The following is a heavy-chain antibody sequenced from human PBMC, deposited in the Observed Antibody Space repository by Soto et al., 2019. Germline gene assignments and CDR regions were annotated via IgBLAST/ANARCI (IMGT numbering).Heavy chain of an antibody. CDR2: IHPGDSDT. V-gene: IGHV5-51*01. J-gene: IGHJ4*02. CDR3: ARPAGQLVDGYYFDY. Sequence: GESLKISCKGSGYSFTSYWIGWVRQMPGKGLEWMGIIHPGDSDTRYSPSFQGQVTISADKSISTAYLQWSSLKASDTAMYYCARPAGQLVDGYYFDYWGQGTLVTVSS. D-gene: IGHD6-6*01. CDR1: GYSFTSYW.